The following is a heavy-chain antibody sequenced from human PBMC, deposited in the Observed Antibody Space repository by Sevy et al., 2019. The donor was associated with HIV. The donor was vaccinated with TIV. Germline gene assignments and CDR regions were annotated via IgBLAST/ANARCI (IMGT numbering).Heavy chain of an antibody. V-gene: IGHV3-15*01. D-gene: IGHD5-18*01. CDR3: TTGDPYNRYGYMRPYFFDY. Sequence: GGSLRLSCAASGFTFTNTWMSWVRQAPGKGLEWVGRIKSKTDGGTGEDAAPVKGRFSISRDDSKNTLYLQMHSLKTEDTAVYYCTTGDPYNRYGYMRPYFFDYWGQGTLVTVSS. CDR2: IKSKTDGGTG. CDR1: GFTFTNTW. J-gene: IGHJ4*02.